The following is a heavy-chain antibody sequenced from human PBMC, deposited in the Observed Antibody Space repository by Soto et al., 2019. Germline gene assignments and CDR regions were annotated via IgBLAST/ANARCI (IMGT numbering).Heavy chain of an antibody. CDR3: ARAYYYGSGRGRSMDV. D-gene: IGHD3-10*01. CDR2: IYYSGST. V-gene: IGHV4-30-4*01. CDR1: GGSISSGDYY. J-gene: IGHJ6*02. Sequence: SETLSLTCTVSGGSISSGDYYWSWIRQPPGKGLEWIGYIYYSGSTYYNPSLKSRVTISVDTSKNQFSLKLSSVTAADTAVYYCARAYYYGSGRGRSMDVWGQGITVTVSS.